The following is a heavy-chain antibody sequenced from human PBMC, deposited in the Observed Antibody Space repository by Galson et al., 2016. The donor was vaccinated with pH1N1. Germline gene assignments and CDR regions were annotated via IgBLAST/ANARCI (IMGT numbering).Heavy chain of an antibody. V-gene: IGHV5-51*03. D-gene: IGHD4-17*01. CDR2: VNPGGSTI. Sequence: QSGAEVKKPGESLKISCKASGYIFTSQWIAWVRQVPGKGLEWVGVVNPGGSTIRYSPSFQGQVTIPSDKSISTAYLQWTSLKASDTATYYCARQYDFGDYRGDAFDIWGQGTMVIVSS. CDR1: GYIFTSQW. J-gene: IGHJ3*02. CDR3: ARQYDFGDYRGDAFDI.